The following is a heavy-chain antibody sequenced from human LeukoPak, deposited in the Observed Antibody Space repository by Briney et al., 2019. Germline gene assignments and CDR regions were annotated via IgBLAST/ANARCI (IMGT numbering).Heavy chain of an antibody. CDR3: ARDYYSSGYLPIGYYYYGMDV. J-gene: IGHJ6*02. CDR1: GFTFSSYE. D-gene: IGHD3-22*01. CDR2: ISSSGSTI. V-gene: IGHV3-48*03. Sequence: QSGGSLRFSCAASGFTFSSYEMNWVRQAPGKGLEWVSYISSSGSTIYYADSVKGRFTISRDNAKNSLYLQMNSLRAEDTAVYYCARDYYSSGYLPIGYYYYGMDVWGQGTTVTVSS.